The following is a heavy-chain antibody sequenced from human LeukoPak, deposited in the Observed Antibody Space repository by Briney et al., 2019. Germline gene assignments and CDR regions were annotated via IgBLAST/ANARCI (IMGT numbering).Heavy chain of an antibody. CDR3: ARVEWELLEGAFDI. D-gene: IGHD1-26*01. CDR2: MNPNSGNT. V-gene: IGHV1-8*01. J-gene: IGHJ3*02. Sequence: ASVKVSCKASGSTFTSYDINWVRQATGQGLEWMGWMNPNSGNTGYAQKFQGRVTMTRNTSISTAYMELSSLRSEDTAVYYCARVEWELLEGAFDIWGQGTMVTVSS. CDR1: GSTFTSYD.